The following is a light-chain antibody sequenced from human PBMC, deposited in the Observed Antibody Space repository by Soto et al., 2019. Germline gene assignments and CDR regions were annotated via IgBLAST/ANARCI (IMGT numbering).Light chain of an antibody. J-gene: IGKJ1*01. CDR1: QSVSSY. Sequence: EIVLTQSPGTLSLSPWERATLSCRASQSVSSYLAWYQQKPGQAPRLLIYDASNRATGIPARFSGSGSGTDFTLTISSLEPEDFAVYYCQQRSNWPWTFGQGTKVE. V-gene: IGKV3-11*01. CDR2: DAS. CDR3: QQRSNWPWT.